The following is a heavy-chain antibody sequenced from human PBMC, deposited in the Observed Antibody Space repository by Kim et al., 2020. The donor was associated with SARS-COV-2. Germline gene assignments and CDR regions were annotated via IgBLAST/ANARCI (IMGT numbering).Heavy chain of an antibody. CDR3: ARDMDPTVYDY. V-gene: IGHV1-3*01. J-gene: IGHJ4*02. CDR2: KT. Sequence: KTQNSQRFQGRVTITRDTSANTAYMELRRLTTTDTAIYYCARDMDPTVYDYWGQGTLVTVSS. D-gene: IGHD4-4*01.